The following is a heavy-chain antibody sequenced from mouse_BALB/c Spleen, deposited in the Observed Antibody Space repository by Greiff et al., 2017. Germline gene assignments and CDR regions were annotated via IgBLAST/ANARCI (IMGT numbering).Heavy chain of an antibody. D-gene: IGHD1-1*01. CDR3: TKVYYYGSSRYYFDY. CDR2: IYPGNSDT. CDR1: GYTFTSYW. Sequence: VQLQQPGAELVRPGASVKLSCKASGYTFTSYWMHWVKQRPGQGLEWIGAIYPGNSDTSYNQKFKGKAKLTAVTSTSTAYMELSSLTNEDSAVYYCTKVYYYGSSRYYFDYWGQGTTLTVSS. V-gene: IGHV1-5*01. J-gene: IGHJ2*01.